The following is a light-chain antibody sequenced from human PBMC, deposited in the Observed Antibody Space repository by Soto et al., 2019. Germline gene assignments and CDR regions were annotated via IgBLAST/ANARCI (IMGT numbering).Light chain of an antibody. CDR2: EVS. CDR3: SSYAGSNSFVV. V-gene: IGLV2-8*01. J-gene: IGLJ3*02. Sequence: QSAPTQPPSASGSPGQSVTISCTGTSSDVGGYNFVSWYQHHPGKAPKLMIYEVSKRPSGVPDRFSGSKSANTASLTVSGLQAEDEADYYCSSYAGSNSFVVFGGGTKLTVL. CDR1: SSDVGGYNF.